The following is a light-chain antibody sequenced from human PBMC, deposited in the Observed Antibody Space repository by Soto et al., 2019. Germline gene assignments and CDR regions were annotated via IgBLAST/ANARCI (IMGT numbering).Light chain of an antibody. V-gene: IGKV3-20*01. Sequence: EIVLTQSPCTLSLSPGERATLSCRASQSVSSSYLAWYQQKPGQAPRLLIYGVSNRATGIPDRFSGSGSGTDFSLTISRLQPDDFAVYICQQYGSTPPTFGQGTKLEIK. CDR1: QSVSSSY. CDR2: GVS. J-gene: IGKJ2*01. CDR3: QQYGSTPPT.